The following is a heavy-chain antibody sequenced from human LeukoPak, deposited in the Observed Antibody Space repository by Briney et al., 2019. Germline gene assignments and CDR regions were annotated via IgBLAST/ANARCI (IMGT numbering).Heavy chain of an antibody. CDR1: GFNFNPYY. D-gene: IGHD6-19*01. V-gene: IGHV3-11*04. CDR3: ARKDFSSGSFTY. Sequence: GGSLRLSCVVSGFNFNPYYMSWIRQAPGKGLEWISYIGLHGYPLDYADSVKGRFTISRDNAENSLYLDMTSLTAEDTAVYYCARKDFSSGSFTYWGQGTLVTVSS. J-gene: IGHJ4*02. CDR2: IGLHGYPL.